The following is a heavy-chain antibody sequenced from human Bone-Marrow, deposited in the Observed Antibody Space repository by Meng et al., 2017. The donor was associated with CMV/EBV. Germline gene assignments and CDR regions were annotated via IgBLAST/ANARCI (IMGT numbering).Heavy chain of an antibody. CDR3: ARARLGRYYDSSGYWFDY. CDR1: GFTFDDYM. J-gene: IGHJ4*02. V-gene: IGHV3-48*04. CDR2: ISSSGSTI. Sequence: GGSLRLSCAASGFTFDDYMMHWVRQFPGKGLEWVSYISSSGSTIYYADSVKGRFTIPRDNAKNSLYLQMNSLRAEDTAVYYCARARLGRYYDSSGYWFDYWGQGTLVTVSS. D-gene: IGHD3-22*01.